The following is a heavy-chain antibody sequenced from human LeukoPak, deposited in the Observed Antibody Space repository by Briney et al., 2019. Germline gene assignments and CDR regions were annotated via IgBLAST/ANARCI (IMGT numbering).Heavy chain of an antibody. CDR2: IYSGGST. Sequence: GGSLRLSCAASGFTFSSYSMNWVRQAPGKGLEWVSVIYSGGSTYYADSVKGRFTISRDNSKNTLYLQMNSPRAEDTAVYYCARGYSYGYLVGYWGQGTLVTVSS. V-gene: IGHV3-66*01. J-gene: IGHJ4*02. CDR1: GFTFSSYS. D-gene: IGHD5-18*01. CDR3: ARGYSYGYLVGY.